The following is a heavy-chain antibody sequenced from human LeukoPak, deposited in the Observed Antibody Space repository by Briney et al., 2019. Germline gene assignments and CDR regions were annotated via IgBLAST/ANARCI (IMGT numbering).Heavy chain of an antibody. CDR1: GGSFSGCY. Sequence: SETLSLTCAVYGGSFSGCYWSWIRQPPGKGLEWIGEINHSGSTNYNPSLKSRVTISVDTSKNQFSLKLSSVTAADTAVYYCARVDIVVGSLDVWGKGTTVTVSS. V-gene: IGHV4-34*01. CDR3: ARVDIVVGSLDV. CDR2: INHSGST. D-gene: IGHD2-2*03. J-gene: IGHJ6*04.